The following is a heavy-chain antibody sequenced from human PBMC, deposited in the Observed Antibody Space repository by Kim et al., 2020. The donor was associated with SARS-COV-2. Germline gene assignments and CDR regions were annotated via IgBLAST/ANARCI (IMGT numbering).Heavy chain of an antibody. V-gene: IGHV1-46*01. CDR2: INPSGGST. CDR3: ARCGNYGSGSYRYGMDV. J-gene: IGHJ6*02. Sequence: ASVKVSCKASGYTFTSYYMHWVRQAPGQGLEWMGIINPSGGSTSYAQKFQGRVTMTRDTSTSTVYMELSSLRSEDTAVYYCARCGNYGSGSYRYGMDVWGQGTTVTVSS. D-gene: IGHD3-10*01. CDR1: GYTFTSYY.